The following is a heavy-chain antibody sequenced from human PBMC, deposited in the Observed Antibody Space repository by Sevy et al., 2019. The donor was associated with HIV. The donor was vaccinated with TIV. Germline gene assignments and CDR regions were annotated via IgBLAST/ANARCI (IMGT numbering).Heavy chain of an antibody. CDR2: ISFDGSHK. CDR3: ARDLRPHLLYSDFWSGYSGMDV. CDR1: AFTFSTYG. V-gene: IGHV3-30*03. D-gene: IGHD3-3*01. J-gene: IGHJ6*02. Sequence: VGSLRLSCVASAFTFSTYGMHWVRQAPGKGLEWVSVISFDGSHKYYADSVKGRCTVSRDNSKNTLNLQMNSLRAEDTAVYYCARDLRPHLLYSDFWSGYSGMDVWGQGTTVTVSS.